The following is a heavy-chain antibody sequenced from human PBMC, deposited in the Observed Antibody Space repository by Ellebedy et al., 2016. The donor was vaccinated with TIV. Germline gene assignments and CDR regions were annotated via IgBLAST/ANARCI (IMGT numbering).Heavy chain of an antibody. CDR3: TTDNGYGDYRFRY. V-gene: IGHV3-30*03. D-gene: IGHD4-17*01. Sequence: PGGSLRLSCVASGFTISKYGMHWVRQAPGKGLEWVAITSYDGSKNYHADSVKGRFTISRDDAKNTLYLQMNSLKTEDTAVYYCTTDNGYGDYRFRYWGQGTLVTVSS. CDR2: TSYDGSKN. J-gene: IGHJ4*02. CDR1: GFTISKYG.